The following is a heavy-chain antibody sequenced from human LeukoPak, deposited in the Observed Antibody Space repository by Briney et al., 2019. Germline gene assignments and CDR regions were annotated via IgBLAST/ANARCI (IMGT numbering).Heavy chain of an antibody. CDR1: GFTFSSYG. CDR3: AKDLVYGGNSILDY. J-gene: IGHJ4*02. D-gene: IGHD2-21*02. Sequence: PGGSLRLSCAASGFTFSSYGMPWVRQAPGKGLEWVAVISYDGSNKYYADSVKGRFTISRDNSKNTLYLQMNSLRAEDTAVYYCAKDLVYGGNSILDYWGQGTLVTVSS. V-gene: IGHV3-30*18. CDR2: ISYDGSNK.